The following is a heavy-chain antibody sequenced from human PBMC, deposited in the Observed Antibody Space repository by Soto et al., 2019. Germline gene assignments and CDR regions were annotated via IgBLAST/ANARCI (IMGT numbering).Heavy chain of an antibody. D-gene: IGHD3-16*01. CDR2: INPNSGGK. J-gene: IGHJ6*02. Sequence: ASVKVSCKASGYTFTGYYMHWVRQAPGQGLEWMGWINPNSGGKNYAQKFQGWVTMTRDTYISTAYMELRRLRYDDTAGYYCASDRFCLNAAGGSNYYYCMDVWGQGTTVTVSS. CDR3: ASDRFCLNAAGGSNYYYCMDV. CDR1: GYTFTGYY. V-gene: IGHV1-2*04.